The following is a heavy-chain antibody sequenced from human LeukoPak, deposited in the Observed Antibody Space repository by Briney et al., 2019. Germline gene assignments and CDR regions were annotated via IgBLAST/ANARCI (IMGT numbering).Heavy chain of an antibody. D-gene: IGHD2-2*01. Sequence: GGSLRLSCAASGFTFSSYEMNWVRQAPGKGLEXXXXXSXXXTTIYYADSVKGRFTISRDNAKNSLYLQMNSLRAEDTAVYYCARDSEPYCSSASCYERGFDYWGQGTLVTVSS. J-gene: IGHJ4*02. V-gene: IGHV3-48*03. CDR1: GFTFSSYE. CDR3: ARDSEPYCSSASCYERGFDY. CDR2: XSXXXTTI.